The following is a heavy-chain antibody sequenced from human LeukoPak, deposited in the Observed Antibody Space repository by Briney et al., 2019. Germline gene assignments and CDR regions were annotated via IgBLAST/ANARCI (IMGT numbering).Heavy chain of an antibody. D-gene: IGHD5-24*01. CDR2: ISSSGRYI. CDR3: ARDINPDHPMMADVDPDY. Sequence: AGGSLTLSCADSTSSFSSYTMYWVRQTPGGGLEWVSAISSSGRYIYYADSVKGRFTISRDNAKNLLFLQMDSLRVDDTAVYYCARDINPDHPMMADVDPDYWGQGTLVTVSS. J-gene: IGHJ4*02. V-gene: IGHV3-21*06. CDR1: TSSFSSYT.